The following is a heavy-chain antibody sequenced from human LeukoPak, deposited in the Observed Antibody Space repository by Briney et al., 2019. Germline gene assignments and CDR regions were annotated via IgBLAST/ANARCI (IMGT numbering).Heavy chain of an antibody. CDR2: ITGSSSTI. J-gene: IGHJ4*02. CDR3: ATDRHWAFDY. Sequence: GGSLRLSYAASGFTFSSYAMSWVRQAPGKGLEWVSYITGSSSTISYADSVKGRFTISRDNARNSLYLQMNSLRAEDTAVYYCATDRHWAFDYWGQGTLVTVSS. D-gene: IGHD3-16*01. V-gene: IGHV3-48*01. CDR1: GFTFSSYA.